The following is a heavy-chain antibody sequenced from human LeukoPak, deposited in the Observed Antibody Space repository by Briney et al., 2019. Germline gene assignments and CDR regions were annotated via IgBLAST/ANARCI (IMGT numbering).Heavy chain of an antibody. CDR3: ARGLSSSWVPEDY. Sequence: SETLSLTCAVYGGSFSGYFWSWIRQPPGKGLEWIGEIFHSGSTNYNPSLKSRVTISVDKSKNQFSLKLSSVTAADTAVYYCARGLSSSWVPEDYWGQGTLVTVSS. CDR1: GGSFSGYF. CDR2: IFHSGST. V-gene: IGHV4-34*01. J-gene: IGHJ4*02. D-gene: IGHD6-13*01.